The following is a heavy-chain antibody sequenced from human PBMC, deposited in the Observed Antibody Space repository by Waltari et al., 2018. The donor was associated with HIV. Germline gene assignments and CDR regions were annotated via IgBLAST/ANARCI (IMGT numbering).Heavy chain of an antibody. J-gene: IGHJ4*02. CDR3: AREWIVNG. V-gene: IGHV3-74*01. D-gene: IGHD2-21*01. CDR2: INREWSST. CDR1: GFTFSSYW. Sequence: EVQLVESGGGLVQPGGSLRLSCAASGFTFSSYWMHWVRQAPGKGLVWVSRINREWSSTSYAASVKGLFTISRDNAKNTLYLQRNSLRAEDTAVYYCAREWIVNGWGQGTLVTVSS.